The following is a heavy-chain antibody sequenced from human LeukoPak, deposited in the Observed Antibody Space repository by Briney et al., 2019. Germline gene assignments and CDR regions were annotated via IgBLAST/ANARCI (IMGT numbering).Heavy chain of an antibody. CDR2: ITHSGST. V-gene: IGHV4-34*01. CDR1: GASFSNYF. Sequence: SETLSLTCAVSGASFSNYFWTWIRQPPGKGLEWIGVITHSGSTNYNPSLKRRVTISVNTSKNQFSLKLTSVTAADTAVYYCARGRQDVNMILVVMAGVSYYLDVWSKGTTVTVS. CDR3: ARGRQDVNMILVVMAGVSYYLDV. D-gene: IGHD3-22*01. J-gene: IGHJ6*03.